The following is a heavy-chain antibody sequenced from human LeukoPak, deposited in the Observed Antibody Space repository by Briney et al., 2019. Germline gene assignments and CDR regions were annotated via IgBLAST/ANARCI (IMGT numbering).Heavy chain of an antibody. CDR1: GYTFTSYG. Sequence: ASVKVSCKASGYTFTSYGISWVRQAPGQGLEWMGWISAYNGNTNYAQKLQGRVTMTTDTSTSTAYMELRSLRSDDTAVYYCARGPGPDILTGYYSNNWFDPWGQGTLVTVSS. CDR3: ARGPGPDILTGYYSNNWFDP. D-gene: IGHD3-9*01. CDR2: ISAYNGNT. V-gene: IGHV1-18*01. J-gene: IGHJ5*02.